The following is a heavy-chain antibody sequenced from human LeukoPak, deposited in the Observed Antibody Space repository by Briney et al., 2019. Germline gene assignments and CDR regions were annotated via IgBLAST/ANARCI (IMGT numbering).Heavy chain of an antibody. Sequence: GGSLRLSCAASGFTFSSYGMHWVRQAPGKGLEWVAFIRYDGSNKYYADSVKGRFTISRDNSKNTLYLKMNSLRAEDTAVYYCAKDGVTMVRGVSKDYYYMDVWGKGTTVTVSS. CDR2: IRYDGSNK. D-gene: IGHD3-10*01. CDR1: GFTFSSYG. CDR3: AKDGVTMVRGVSKDYYYMDV. V-gene: IGHV3-30*02. J-gene: IGHJ6*03.